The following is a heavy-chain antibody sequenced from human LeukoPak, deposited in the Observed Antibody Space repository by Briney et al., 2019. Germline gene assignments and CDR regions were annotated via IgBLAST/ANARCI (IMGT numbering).Heavy chain of an antibody. V-gene: IGHV3-23*01. Sequence: PGGSLRLSCAASGFTFSSYAMSWVRQAPGKGLEWVSAISGSGGSTYYADSVKGRFTISRDNSKNTLYLQMNSLRAEDTSVYYSGRTLEPYSGYHEGYWGQGTLVTVSS. CDR2: ISGSGGST. CDR1: GFTFSSYA. CDR3: GRTLEPYSGYHEGY. D-gene: IGHD5-12*01. J-gene: IGHJ4*02.